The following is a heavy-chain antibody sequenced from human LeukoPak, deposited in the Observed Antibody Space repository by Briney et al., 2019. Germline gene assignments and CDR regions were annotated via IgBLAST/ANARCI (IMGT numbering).Heavy chain of an antibody. Sequence: SDTLSLTCTVSGGAISSYYWSWIRQPPGKGLEWIAYIYYSGSANYNAYLMSRVTISVDNSKNQFSHRLRSVTAHDTAVYYCARQGVGSGSDWPYYYYGMDVWGQGTTVTVSS. CDR1: GGAISSYY. V-gene: IGHV4-59*08. CDR2: IYYSGSA. CDR3: ARQGVGSGSDWPYYYYGMDV. D-gene: IGHD3-10*01. J-gene: IGHJ6*02.